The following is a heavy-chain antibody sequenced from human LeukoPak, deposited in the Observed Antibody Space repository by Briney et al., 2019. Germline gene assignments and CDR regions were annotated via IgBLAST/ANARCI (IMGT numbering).Heavy chain of an antibody. CDR3: ARAPHIAATLGFDY. Sequence: GGSLRLSCAASGFTFSDYYMSWVRQAPGKGLEWVSVIYSGGSTYYADSVKGRFTISRDNSKNTLYLQMNSLRAEDTAVYYCARAPHIAATLGFDYWGQGTLVTVSS. V-gene: IGHV3-66*01. CDR1: GFTFSDYY. J-gene: IGHJ4*02. D-gene: IGHD2-15*01. CDR2: IYSGGST.